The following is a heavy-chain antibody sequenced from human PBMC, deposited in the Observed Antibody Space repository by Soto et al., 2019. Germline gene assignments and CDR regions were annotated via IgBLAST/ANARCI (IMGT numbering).Heavy chain of an antibody. CDR2: ISAYNDNT. D-gene: IGHD6-19*01. V-gene: IGHV1-18*01. Sequence: QVQLVQSGAEVKKPGASVKVSCKTSGYTFTGYGISWVRQAPGQGLEWLGWISAYNDNTNYAPSLQDRLTMTTDTSTSTAYMELWILTYDDAAVYFCARDRQWLVTEAFVIWGQGRMVTVPS. J-gene: IGHJ3*02. CDR1: GYTFTGYG. CDR3: ARDRQWLVTEAFVI.